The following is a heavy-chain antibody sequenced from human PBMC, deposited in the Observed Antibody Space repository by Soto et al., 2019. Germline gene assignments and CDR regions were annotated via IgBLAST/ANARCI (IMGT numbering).Heavy chain of an antibody. J-gene: IGHJ6*02. D-gene: IGHD3-9*01. V-gene: IGHV3-30*18. CDR1: GFTFSSYG. CDR3: AKGREFDILTGDHLNYYYGMDV. Sequence: QVQLVESGGGVVQPGRSLRLSCAASGFTFSSYGMHWVRQAPGKGLEWVAVISYDGSNKYYADSVKGRFTISRDNTLYLQMNSLGAEDTALYYCAKGREFDILTGDHLNYYYGMDVWGQETTVTVSS. CDR2: ISYDGSNK.